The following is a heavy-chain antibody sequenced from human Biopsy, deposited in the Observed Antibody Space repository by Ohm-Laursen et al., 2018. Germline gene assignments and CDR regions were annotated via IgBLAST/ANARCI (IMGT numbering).Heavy chain of an antibody. Sequence: SETLSLTCTVSGGSISSDYWSWIRQTPGKGLDWIGNIYYSGSPNYNPSLKSRVTISVDTSKNQFSLRLNSVTAADTAVYYCARATNSTGWPYYYFYGMDVWGQGTTVTVSS. CDR1: GGSISSDY. CDR2: IYYSGSP. V-gene: IGHV4-59*01. CDR3: ARATNSTGWPYYYFYGMDV. J-gene: IGHJ6*02. D-gene: IGHD2/OR15-2a*01.